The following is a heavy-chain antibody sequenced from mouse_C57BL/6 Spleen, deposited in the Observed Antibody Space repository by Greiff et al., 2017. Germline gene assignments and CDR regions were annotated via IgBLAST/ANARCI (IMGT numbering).Heavy chain of an antibody. CDR2: IYPGDGDT. CDR3: APLLRGAMHY. CDR1: GYAFSSSW. Sequence: VQLVESGPELVKPGASVKISCKASGYAFSSSWMNWVKQRPGKGLEWIGRIYPGDGDTNYNGKFKGKATLTADKSSSTAYMQLSSLTSEDSAVYFCAPLLRGAMHYRGQGTSVTVSS. V-gene: IGHV1-82*01. D-gene: IGHD1-1*01. J-gene: IGHJ4*01.